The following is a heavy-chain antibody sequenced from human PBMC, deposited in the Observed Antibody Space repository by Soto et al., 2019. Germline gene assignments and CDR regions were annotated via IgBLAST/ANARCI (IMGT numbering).Heavy chain of an antibody. Sequence: QVQLVQSGAEVKKPGASVKVSCKASGYTFTSYYMHWVRQAPGQGLEWMGIINPSGGSTSYAQKFQGRVTMTRDTSTSTVYMELSSLRSEDTAVYYCARVSGVGGRGVTPFDYWGQGTLVTVSS. J-gene: IGHJ4*02. CDR3: ARVSGVGGRGVTPFDY. CDR2: INPSGGST. V-gene: IGHV1-46*01. CDR1: GYTFTSYY. D-gene: IGHD3-10*01.